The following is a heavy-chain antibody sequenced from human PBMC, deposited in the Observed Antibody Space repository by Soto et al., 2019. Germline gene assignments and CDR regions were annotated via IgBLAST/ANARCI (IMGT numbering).Heavy chain of an antibody. CDR2: TYYRSKWYN. D-gene: IGHD3-3*01. CDR3: ASVNLRFSYGIDV. Sequence: SQTLSLTCAISGDSVSSNNAAWNWIRLSPSRGLEWLGRTYYRSKWYNDYAVSVKSRIIINSDTSKNQCSLQLDSVTPEDTAVYFCASVNLRFSYGIDVWGQGTTVTVSS. CDR1: GDSVSSNNAA. V-gene: IGHV6-1*01. J-gene: IGHJ6*02.